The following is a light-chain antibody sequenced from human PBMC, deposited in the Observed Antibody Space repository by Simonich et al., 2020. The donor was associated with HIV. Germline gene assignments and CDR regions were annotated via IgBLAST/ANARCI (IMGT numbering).Light chain of an antibody. CDR3: QQYNSYPWT. CDR2: KAS. V-gene: IGKV1-5*03. Sequence: DSQMTQSPSTLSASVGDRVTITCRASQSISSWLAWYQQKPGKVPKLLIYKASSLESGFPSRFSGSGSGTEFTLTISSLQPDDFATYYCQQYNSYPWTFGQGTKVEIK. J-gene: IGKJ1*01. CDR1: QSISSW.